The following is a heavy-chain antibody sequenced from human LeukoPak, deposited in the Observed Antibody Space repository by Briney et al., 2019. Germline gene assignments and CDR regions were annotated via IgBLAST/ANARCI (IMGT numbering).Heavy chain of an antibody. J-gene: IGHJ4*02. CDR1: GGSISSYS. CDR2: IYHSGST. Sequence: SETLSLTCTVSGGSISSYSWSWIRQPPGKGLEWIGYIYHSGSTYYNPSLKSRVTISVDRSKNQFSLKLSSVTAADTAVYYCAGQLWFYNYFDYWGQGTLVTVSS. V-gene: IGHV4-59*08. CDR3: AGQLWFYNYFDY. D-gene: IGHD5-18*01.